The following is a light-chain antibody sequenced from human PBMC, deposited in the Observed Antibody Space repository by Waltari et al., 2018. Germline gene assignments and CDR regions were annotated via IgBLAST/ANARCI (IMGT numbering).Light chain of an antibody. J-gene: IGLJ2*01. V-gene: IGLV2-14*03. CDR1: TSHLGAYNY. CDR3: CSFTSSSTWI. CDR2: DVS. Sequence: QSALTQPASVSGSPCQSITISCTGGTSHLGAYNYVSWYQQHPGKAPKLIIFDVSSRPSGVSPRFSGSKSANTASLIISGLQAEDEADYYCCSFTSSSTWIFGGGTKLTVL.